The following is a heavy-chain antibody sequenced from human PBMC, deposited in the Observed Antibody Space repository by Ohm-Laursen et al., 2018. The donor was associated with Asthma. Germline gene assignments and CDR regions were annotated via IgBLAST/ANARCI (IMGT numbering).Heavy chain of an antibody. J-gene: IGHJ4*02. Sequence: SLRLSCAASGFTFGSYAMHWIRQAPGRGLEWVALIPYDGSNKYYADSVKGRFTISRDNSKNTLYLQMNSLRVEDTAVYYCARAAGAAGYFDYWGQGTLVTVSS. CDR3: ARAAGAAGYFDY. CDR2: IPYDGSNK. CDR1: GFTFGSYA. V-gene: IGHV3-30-3*01. D-gene: IGHD6-25*01.